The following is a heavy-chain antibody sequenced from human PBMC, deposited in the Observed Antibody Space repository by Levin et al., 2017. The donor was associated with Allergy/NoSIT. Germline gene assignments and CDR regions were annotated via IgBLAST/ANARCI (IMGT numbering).Heavy chain of an antibody. V-gene: IGHV4-31*03. CDR2: IYYSGSA. D-gene: IGHD6-19*01. J-gene: IGHJ3*02. CDR3: EREVNIVADTDAFDI. CDR1: GGSISSDNYF. Sequence: PSETLSLTCTVSGGSISSDNYFWSWIRQHPGKGLEWIGYIYYSGSAYYNPSLKSRVTISVDTSKNQFSLKLTSVTGADTAFYYCEREVNIVADTDAFDIWGQGTMVTVSS.